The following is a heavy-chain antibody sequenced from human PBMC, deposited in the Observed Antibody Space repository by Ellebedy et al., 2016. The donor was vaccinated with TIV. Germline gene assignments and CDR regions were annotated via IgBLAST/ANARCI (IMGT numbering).Heavy chain of an antibody. CDR2: INAGNGNT. J-gene: IGHJ5*02. Sequence: AASVKVSCKASGYTFTSYAMHWVRQAPGQRLEWMGWINAGNGNTKYSQKFQGRVTITRDTSASTAYMELSSLRSEDTAVYYCARGPAIRENWFDPWGQGTLVTVSS. V-gene: IGHV1-3*01. D-gene: IGHD2-2*02. CDR1: GYTFTSYA. CDR3: ARGPAIRENWFDP.